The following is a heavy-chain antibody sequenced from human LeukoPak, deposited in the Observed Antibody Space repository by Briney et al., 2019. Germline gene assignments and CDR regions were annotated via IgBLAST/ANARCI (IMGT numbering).Heavy chain of an antibody. D-gene: IGHD4-17*01. CDR2: ISSSSSTI. V-gene: IGHV3-48*01. J-gene: IGHJ2*01. CDR1: GFTFSSYS. Sequence: PGRSLRLSCAASGFTFSSYSMNWVRQARGKGLEWVSYISSSSSTIYYADSVKGRFTISRDNSKNTLYLQMNSLRAEDTAVYYCAREGTVTNARVGYFDLWGRGTLVTVSS. CDR3: AREGTVTNARVGYFDL.